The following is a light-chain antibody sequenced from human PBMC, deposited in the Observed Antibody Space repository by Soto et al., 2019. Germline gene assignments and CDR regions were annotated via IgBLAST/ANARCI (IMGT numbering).Light chain of an antibody. CDR1: QSISSW. CDR3: QQYNTSPWT. CDR2: YAS. Sequence: DIQMTQSPATLSASVGDRVTITCRASQSISSWLAWYQQKPGKVPKLLIDYASSLESGVPSRFSGSGSGTEFTLTISSLQPDDFATYYCQQYNTSPWTFGQGTKVEIK. V-gene: IGKV1-5*01. J-gene: IGKJ1*01.